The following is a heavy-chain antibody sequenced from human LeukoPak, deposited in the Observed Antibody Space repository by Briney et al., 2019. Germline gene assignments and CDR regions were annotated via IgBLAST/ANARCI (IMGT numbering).Heavy chain of an antibody. Sequence: ASVKVSCKVSGYTLTELSMHWVRQAPGKGLEWMGGFDPEDGETIYAQKFQGRVTMTEDTSTDTAYMELSSLRSENTAVYYCATDRRGLGATDYWGQGTLVTVSS. D-gene: IGHD1-26*01. V-gene: IGHV1-24*01. J-gene: IGHJ4*02. CDR3: ATDRRGLGATDY. CDR1: GYTLTELS. CDR2: FDPEDGET.